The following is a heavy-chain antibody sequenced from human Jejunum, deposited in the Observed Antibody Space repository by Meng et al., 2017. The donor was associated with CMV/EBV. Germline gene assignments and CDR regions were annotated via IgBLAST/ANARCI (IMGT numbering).Heavy chain of an antibody. D-gene: IGHD2-2*01. V-gene: IGHV3-74*01. J-gene: IGHJ4*02. CDR1: FTFSSNW. CDR3: ARTPLYCSSASCYTFDY. Sequence: FTFSSNWMHWVSQPPGKGLVWVPRISGDGSVTNYADSVKGRFIISRDNTRNTLYLQMSGLRAEDTAVYYCARTPLYCSSASCYTFDYWGQGTLVTVSS. CDR2: ISGDGSVT.